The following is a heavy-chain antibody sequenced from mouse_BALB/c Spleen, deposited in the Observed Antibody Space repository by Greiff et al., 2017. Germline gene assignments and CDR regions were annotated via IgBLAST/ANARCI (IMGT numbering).Heavy chain of an antibody. CDR3: ARGATALDY. D-gene: IGHD1-2*01. CDR2: ISYSGST. Sequence: EVQLQQSGPGLVKPSQSLSLTCTVTGYSITSDYAWNWIRQFPGNKLEWMGYISYSGSTSYNPSLKSRISITRDTSKNQFFLQLNSVTTEDTATYYCARGATALDYWGQGTTLTVSS. V-gene: IGHV3-2*02. J-gene: IGHJ2*01. CDR1: GYSITSDYA.